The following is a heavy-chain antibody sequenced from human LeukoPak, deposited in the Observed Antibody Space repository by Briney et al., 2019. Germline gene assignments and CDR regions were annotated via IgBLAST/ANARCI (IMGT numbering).Heavy chain of an antibody. J-gene: IGHJ4*02. V-gene: IGHV4-59*01. CDR1: GGSISSYY. CDR2: IYYSGST. CDR3: ARSYDSSGYYFDY. Sequence: KTSETLSLTCTVSGGSISSYYWSWIRQPPGKGLEWIGYIYYSGSTNYNPSLNSRVTISVDTSKNQFSLKLSSVTAADTAVYYCARSYDSSGYYFDYWGQGTLVTVSS. D-gene: IGHD3-22*01.